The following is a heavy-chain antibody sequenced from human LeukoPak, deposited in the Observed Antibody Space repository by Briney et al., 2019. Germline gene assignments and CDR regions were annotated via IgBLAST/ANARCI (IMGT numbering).Heavy chain of an antibody. D-gene: IGHD3-22*01. V-gene: IGHV3-11*05. CDR1: GFTFSDYY. CDR3: AKVGYDSSGYYYYYYYYYGMDV. Sequence: GSLRLSCAASGFTFSDYYMSWIRQAPGKGLEWVSYISSSSSYTNYADSVKGRFTISRDNSKNTLYLQMNSLRAEDTAVYYCAKVGYDSSGYYYYYYYYYGMDVWGQGTTVTVSS. J-gene: IGHJ6*02. CDR2: ISSSSSYT.